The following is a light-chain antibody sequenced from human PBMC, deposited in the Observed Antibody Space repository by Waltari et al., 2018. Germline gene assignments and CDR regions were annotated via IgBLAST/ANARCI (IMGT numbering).Light chain of an antibody. Sequence: DIQMTQSPSSLSAPVGDRAIITCLASQSINRFLNWYQQKAGKAPKLLIYASSSLKSWVPSRFRGGGSGTDFTLTISSLQPEDVATYYCQQSYIIPLTFGGGTKVEIK. J-gene: IGKJ4*01. V-gene: IGKV1-39*01. CDR1: QSINRF. CDR2: ASS. CDR3: QQSYIIPLT.